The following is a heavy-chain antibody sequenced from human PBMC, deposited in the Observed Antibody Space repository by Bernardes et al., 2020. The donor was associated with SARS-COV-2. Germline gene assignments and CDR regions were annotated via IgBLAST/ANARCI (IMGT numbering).Heavy chain of an antibody. Sequence: GGSLSLSCAASGFTFSSYDMHWVRQATGKGLEWVSAIGTAGDTYYPGSVKGRFTISRENAKNSLYLQMNSLRAGDTAVYYCARADYGGSFYYYYGMDVWGQGTTVTVSS. CDR1: GFTFSSYD. J-gene: IGHJ6*02. D-gene: IGHD2-15*01. CDR3: ARADYGGSFYYYYGMDV. CDR2: IGTAGDT. V-gene: IGHV3-13*01.